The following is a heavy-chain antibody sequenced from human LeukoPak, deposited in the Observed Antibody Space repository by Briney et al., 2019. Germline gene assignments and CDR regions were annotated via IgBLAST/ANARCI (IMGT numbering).Heavy chain of an antibody. J-gene: IGHJ4*02. Sequence: GGSLRLSCGASGFTFNSYWMHWIRKAPGKGPEWVANINQDGRHTYYVDSVRGRFTISRDNAKDSLYLQMNSLGAEDTALYYCAKDRRNDRSFDYWGQGTLVTVSS. CDR3: AKDRRNDRSFDY. D-gene: IGHD1-14*01. CDR1: GFTFNSYW. CDR2: INQDGRHT. V-gene: IGHV3-7*03.